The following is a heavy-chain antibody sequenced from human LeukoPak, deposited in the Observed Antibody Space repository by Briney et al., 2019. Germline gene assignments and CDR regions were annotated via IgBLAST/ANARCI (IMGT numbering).Heavy chain of an antibody. J-gene: IGHJ4*02. CDR1: GYTFTSYD. D-gene: IGHD4-23*01. V-gene: IGHV1-8*01. Sequence: ASVKVPCKASGYTFTSYDINWVRQATGQGLEWMGWMNPNSGNTGYAQKFQGRVTMTRNTSISTAYMELSSLRSEDTAVYYCARESDYGGNSVYGYWGQGTLVTVSS. CDR2: MNPNSGNT. CDR3: ARESDYGGNSVYGY.